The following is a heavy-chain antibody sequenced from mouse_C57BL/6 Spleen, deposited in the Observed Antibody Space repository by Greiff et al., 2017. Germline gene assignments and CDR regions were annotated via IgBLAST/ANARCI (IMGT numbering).Heavy chain of an antibody. CDR3: ARRVDHRGFAY. V-gene: IGHV1-42*01. CDR2: INPSTGGT. Sequence: EVKLMESGPELVKPGASVKISCKASGYSFTGYYMNWVKQSPEKSLEWIGEINPSTGGTTYNQKFKAKATLTVDKSSSTAYMQLKSLTSEDSAVYYCARRVDHRGFAYWGQGTLVTVSA. D-gene: IGHD1-1*02. J-gene: IGHJ3*01. CDR1: GYSFTGYY.